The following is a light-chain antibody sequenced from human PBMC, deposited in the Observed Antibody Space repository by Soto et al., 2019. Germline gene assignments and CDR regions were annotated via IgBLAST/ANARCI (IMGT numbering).Light chain of an antibody. J-gene: IGKJ1*01. CDR3: QHCNSYSEA. CDR1: QTISSW. CDR2: KAS. V-gene: IGKV1-5*03. Sequence: DIQMTQSPTTLSGSVGDRVTITCRASQTISSWLAWYQQKPGKAPKLLIYKASTLKSGVPSRFSGSGSGTEFTLTISSLQPDDFATYYCQHCNSYSEAFGQGTKVDSK.